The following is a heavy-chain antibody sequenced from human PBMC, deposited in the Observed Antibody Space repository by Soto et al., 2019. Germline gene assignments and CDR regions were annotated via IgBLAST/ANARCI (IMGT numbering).Heavy chain of an antibody. J-gene: IGHJ3*02. CDR3: ASLELVGDSSGYYEGMGAFDI. V-gene: IGHV3-53*01. CDR2: IYSGGST. D-gene: IGHD3-22*01. CDR1: GFTVSSNY. Sequence: EVQLVESGGGLIQPGGSLRLSCAASGFTVSSNYMSWVRQAPGKGLEWVPVIYSGGSTYYADSVKGRFTISRENSKNALYLQMNSRGAEDTAVYYCASLELVGDSSGYYEGMGAFDIWGQGTMVTVSS.